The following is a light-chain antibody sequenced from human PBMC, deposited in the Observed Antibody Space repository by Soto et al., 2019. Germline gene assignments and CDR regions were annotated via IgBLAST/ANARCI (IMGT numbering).Light chain of an antibody. CDR2: AAS. Sequence: EIVLTQSPGTLSLSPGERATLSCRASQSVSSSYLAWYQQKPGQAPRLLIYAASSRATGIPDRFSGGGSGTDFTLTISRLEPEDFAVYYCQQFSSYPLTVGGGTKVDI. V-gene: IGKV3-20*01. CDR1: QSVSSSY. J-gene: IGKJ4*01. CDR3: QQFSSYPLT.